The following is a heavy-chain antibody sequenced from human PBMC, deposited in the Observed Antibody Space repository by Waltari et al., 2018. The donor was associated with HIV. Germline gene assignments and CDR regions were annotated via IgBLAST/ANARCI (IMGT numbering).Heavy chain of an antibody. Sequence: QVQLQESGPGVVKSSEALSLHCSVSGGSIGSYWLNGVRQPPGKGLHWIGYHYDNGGTIYNPSLRSRVTISSDASGKMFSLKVNAVSAADTAIDYCSTGSARGMDIWGHGTTVTVSS. D-gene: IGHD1-26*01. CDR1: GGSIGSYW. CDR3: STGSARGMDI. J-gene: IGHJ6*02. CDR2: HYDNGGT. V-gene: IGHV4-4*08.